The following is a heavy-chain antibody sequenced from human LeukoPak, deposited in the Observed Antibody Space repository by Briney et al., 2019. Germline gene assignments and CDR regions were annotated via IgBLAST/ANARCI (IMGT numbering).Heavy chain of an antibody. CDR1: GGSISSGSYY. J-gene: IGHJ5*02. D-gene: IGHD3-3*01. CDR2: IYTSGST. CDR3: ARDLKYYDFWSGSLNWFDP. V-gene: IGHV4-61*02. Sequence: SETLSLTCTVSGGSISSGSYYWSWIRQPAGKGLEWIGRIYTSGSTNYNPSLKSRVTISVDTSKNQFSLKLSSVTAADTAVYYCARDLKYYDFWSGSLNWFDPWGQGTLVTVSS.